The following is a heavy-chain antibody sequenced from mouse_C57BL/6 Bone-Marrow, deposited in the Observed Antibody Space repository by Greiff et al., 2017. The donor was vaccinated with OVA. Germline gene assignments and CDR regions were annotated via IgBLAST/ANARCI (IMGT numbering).Heavy chain of an antibody. CDR3: AREPYYYGSFYFDY. J-gene: IGHJ2*01. V-gene: IGHV1-26*01. CDR2: INPNNGGT. D-gene: IGHD1-1*01. Sequence: VQLQQSGPELVKPGASVKISCKASGYTFTDYYMNWVKQSHGKSLEWIGDINPNNGGTSYNQKFKGKATLTVDKSSSTAYMELRSLTSEDSAVYYCAREPYYYGSFYFDYWGQGTTLTVSS. CDR1: GYTFTDYY.